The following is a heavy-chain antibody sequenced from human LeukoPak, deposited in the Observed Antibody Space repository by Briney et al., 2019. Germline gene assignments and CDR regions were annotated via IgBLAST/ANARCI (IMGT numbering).Heavy chain of an antibody. CDR2: IYYSGST. V-gene: IGHV4-59*08. J-gene: IGHJ5*02. Sequence: SETLSLTCTVSGGSISSYYWSWIRQPPGKGLEWIGYIYYSGSTNYNPSLKSRVTISVDTSKNQFSLKLSSVTAADTAVYYCARTHIVNWFDPWGQGTLVTASS. CDR3: ARTHIVNWFDP. D-gene: IGHD2-21*01. CDR1: GGSISSYY.